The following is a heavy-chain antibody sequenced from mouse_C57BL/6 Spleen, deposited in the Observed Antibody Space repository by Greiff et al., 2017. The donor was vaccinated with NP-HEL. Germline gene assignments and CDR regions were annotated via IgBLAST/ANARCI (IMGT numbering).Heavy chain of an antibody. J-gene: IGHJ2*01. V-gene: IGHV1-26*01. CDR2: INPNNGGT. Sequence: EVQLQQSGPELVKPGASVKISCKASGYTFTDYYMNWVKQSHGKSLDWIGDINPNNGGTSYNQKFKDKATLTVDKSSSTAYMELRSLTSEDSAVYYCARHVDYWGQGTTLTVSS. CDR3: ARHVDY. CDR1: GYTFTDYY.